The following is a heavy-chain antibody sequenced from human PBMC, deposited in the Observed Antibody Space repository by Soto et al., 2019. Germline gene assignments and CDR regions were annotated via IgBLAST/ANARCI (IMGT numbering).Heavy chain of an antibody. CDR3: ARDLGPATNYFGY. Sequence: GGSLRLSCAASGFNVSNNHMTWVRQAPGKGLEWVSLIYSGGSTFYADSVRGRFTISGDNSKNMLYLQMNSLRAEDTAVYYCARDLGPATNYFGYWGQGTLVTVSS. CDR2: IYSGGST. D-gene: IGHD2-2*01. V-gene: IGHV3-66*01. J-gene: IGHJ4*02. CDR1: GFNVSNNH.